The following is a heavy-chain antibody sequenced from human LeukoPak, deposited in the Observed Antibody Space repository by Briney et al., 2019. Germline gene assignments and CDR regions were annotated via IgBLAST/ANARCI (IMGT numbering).Heavy chain of an antibody. CDR2: ITWNSDTI. CDR1: GFTFDDYV. D-gene: IGHD6-13*01. V-gene: IGHV3-9*01. J-gene: IGHJ4*02. CDR3: ARDLRRGSSSWYVSGGDY. Sequence: GGSLRLSCAASGFTFDDYVMHWVRQAPGKGLEWVSGITWNSDTIAYADSVKGRFTISRDNAKNSLYLQMNSLRADDTAVYYCARDLRRGSSSWYVSGGDYWGQGTLVTVSS.